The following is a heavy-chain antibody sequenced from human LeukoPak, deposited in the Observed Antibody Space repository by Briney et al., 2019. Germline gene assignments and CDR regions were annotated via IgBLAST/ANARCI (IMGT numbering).Heavy chain of an antibody. CDR1: GFTFSSYG. CDR3: AKDVDYYGSGSYPLPDY. V-gene: IGHV3-30*02. CDR2: IRYDGSNK. J-gene: IGHJ4*02. D-gene: IGHD3-10*01. Sequence: GGSLRLSCAASGFTFSSYGMHWVRQAPGKGLEWVAFIRYDGSNKYYADSVKGRFTISRDNSKNTLYLQMNSLRAEDTAVYYCAKDVDYYGSGSYPLPDYWGQGTLVTVSS.